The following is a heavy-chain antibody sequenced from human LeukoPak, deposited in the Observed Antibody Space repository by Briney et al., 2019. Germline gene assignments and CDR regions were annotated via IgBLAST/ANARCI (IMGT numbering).Heavy chain of an antibody. CDR2: IYYTGNT. V-gene: IGHV4-59*01. Sequence: PSETLSLTCTVSGVSISSYYWSWIRQPPGKGLEWIAFIYYTGNTNYNPSLKSRVTISLDTSKSQFSPKLSSVTAADTAVYYCARFKDCGGDCYSYYFDYWGQGTLVTVSS. D-gene: IGHD2-21*02. J-gene: IGHJ4*02. CDR3: ARFKDCGGDCYSYYFDY. CDR1: GVSISSYY.